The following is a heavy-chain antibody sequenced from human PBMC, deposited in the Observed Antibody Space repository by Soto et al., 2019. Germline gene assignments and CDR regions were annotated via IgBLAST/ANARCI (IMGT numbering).Heavy chain of an antibody. J-gene: IGHJ6*02. V-gene: IGHV4-34*01. Sequence: SETLSLTCAVYGGSFSGYYWSWIRQPPGKGLEWIGEINHSGSTNYNPSLKSRVTISVDTSKNQFSLKLSSVTAADTAVYYCARAAYSSSRDGAYYYYGMDVWGQGTTVTVS. CDR3: ARAAYSSSRDGAYYYYGMDV. CDR1: GGSFSGYY. CDR2: INHSGST. D-gene: IGHD6-6*01.